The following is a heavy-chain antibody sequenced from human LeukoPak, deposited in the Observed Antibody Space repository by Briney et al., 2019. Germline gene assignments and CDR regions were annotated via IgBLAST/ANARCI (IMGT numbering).Heavy chain of an antibody. CDR2: MNPSGST. CDR1: GGSFSGYY. Sequence: SETLSLTCAVYGGSFSGYYWTWIRQTPEKGLEWIGEMNPSGSTSYNPSLKSRVTISVDTSKNQFSLKLSSVTAADTAVYYCVGDYDSSGYYDENYFDYWGQGTLVTVSS. J-gene: IGHJ4*02. D-gene: IGHD3-22*01. CDR3: VGDYDSSGYYDENYFDY. V-gene: IGHV4-34*01.